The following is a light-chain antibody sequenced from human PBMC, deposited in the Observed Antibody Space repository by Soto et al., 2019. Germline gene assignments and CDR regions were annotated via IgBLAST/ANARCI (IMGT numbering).Light chain of an antibody. J-gene: IGKJ1*01. Sequence: DIQMTQSPSTLSASIGDRVTITCRASQNINNWIAWYQQKPGKAPKFLIYDASTLESGVPSRFSGSGFGTEFSLTISSLQPDDFGSYYCQHMRTFGQGTTVDIK. V-gene: IGKV1-5*01. CDR3: QHMRT. CDR1: QNINNW. CDR2: DAS.